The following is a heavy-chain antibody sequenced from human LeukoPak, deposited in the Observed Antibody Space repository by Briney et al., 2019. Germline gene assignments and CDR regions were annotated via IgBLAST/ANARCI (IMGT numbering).Heavy chain of an antibody. J-gene: IGHJ2*01. V-gene: IGHV3-23*01. CDR3: AKGSSTYSTTSYWYFDL. CDR2: ISATGGST. D-gene: IGHD6-13*01. Sequence: PGGSLRLSCAASGFSFSIYVMSWVRQAPGKGLQWVSSISATGGSTYYADSVKGRSTVSRDNSKNTLYLQMNSLRAEDTAVYYCAKGSSTYSTTSYWYFDLWGRGNLVTVSS. CDR1: GFSFSIYV.